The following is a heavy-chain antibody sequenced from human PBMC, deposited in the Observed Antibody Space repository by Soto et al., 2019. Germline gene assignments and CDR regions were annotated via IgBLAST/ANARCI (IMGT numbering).Heavy chain of an antibody. CDR1: GYTFTSYA. CDR3: ARDGLTGYSDY. J-gene: IGHJ4*02. V-gene: IGHV1-3*01. D-gene: IGHD3-9*01. CDR2: INAGNGNT. Sequence: SVKVSCKASGYTFTSYAMHWVRQAPGQRIEWMGWINAGNGNTKYSQKFQGRVTITRDTSASTAYMELSSLRSEDTAVYYCARDGLTGYSDYWGQGTLVTVSS.